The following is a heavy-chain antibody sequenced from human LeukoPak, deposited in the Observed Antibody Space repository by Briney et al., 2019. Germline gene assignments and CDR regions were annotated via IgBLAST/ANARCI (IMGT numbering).Heavy chain of an antibody. D-gene: IGHD4-23*01. CDR2: INPSGGST. V-gene: IGHV1-46*01. Sequence: GASVKVSCKASRYTFTRYYMRWVRQAPGQGLEWMGIINPSGGSTSYAQKFQGRVTMTRDMSTSTDYMELSSLRSEDTAVYYCARDNSVEESAWWFDPWGQGALVTVSS. CDR1: RYTFTRYY. CDR3: ARDNSVEESAWWFDP. J-gene: IGHJ5*02.